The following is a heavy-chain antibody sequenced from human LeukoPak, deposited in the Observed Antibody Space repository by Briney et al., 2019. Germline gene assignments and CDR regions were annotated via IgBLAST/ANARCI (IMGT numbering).Heavy chain of an antibody. D-gene: IGHD6-13*01. CDR3: ASSSSSWYLFDY. Sequence: GESLKISCKGSGYRFTNYWIGWVRQMPGEALEWMGIIYSSDSDTRYSPSLQGHVTISADKSISTAYLHWSSLEASDTAIYYCASSSSSWYLFDYWGQGTLVTVSS. J-gene: IGHJ4*02. CDR2: IYSSDSDT. V-gene: IGHV5-51*01. CDR1: GYRFTNYW.